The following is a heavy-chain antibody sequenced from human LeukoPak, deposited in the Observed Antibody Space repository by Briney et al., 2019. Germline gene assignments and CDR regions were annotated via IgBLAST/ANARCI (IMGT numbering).Heavy chain of an antibody. CDR2: IYYSGST. J-gene: IGHJ5*02. Sequence: SETLSLTCNVSGGSISSGRYYWSWIRQPPGKGLEWIGYIYYSGSTNYNPSLKSRVTISVDTSKNQFSLKLSSVTAADTAVYYCAREYRYYGSGSREINWFDPWGQGTLVTVSS. CDR1: GGSISSGRYY. V-gene: IGHV4-61*01. D-gene: IGHD3-10*01. CDR3: AREYRYYGSGSREINWFDP.